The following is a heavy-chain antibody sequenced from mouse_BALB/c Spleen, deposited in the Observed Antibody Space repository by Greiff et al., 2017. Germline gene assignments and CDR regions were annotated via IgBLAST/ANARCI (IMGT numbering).Heavy chain of an antibody. D-gene: IGHD2-4*01. Sequence: VQLQQSGAELVKPGASVKLSCKASGYTFTSYYMYWVKQRPGQGLEWIGEINPSNGGTNFNEKFKSKATLTVDKSSSTAYMQLSSLTSEDSAVYDCTRGGYDYGEGYFDVWGAGTTVTVSS. CDR3: TRGGYDYGEGYFDV. CDR1: GYTFTSYY. V-gene: IGHV1S81*02. J-gene: IGHJ1*01. CDR2: INPSNGGT.